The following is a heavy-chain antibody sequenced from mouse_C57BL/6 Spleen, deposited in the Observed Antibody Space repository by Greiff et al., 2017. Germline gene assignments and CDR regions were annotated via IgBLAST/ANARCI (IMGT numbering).Heavy chain of an antibody. V-gene: IGHV3-6*01. CDR2: ISYDGSN. CDR3: ARSQLGGYWYFDV. CDR1: GYSITSGYY. J-gene: IGHJ1*03. D-gene: IGHD4-1*02. Sequence: EVKLMESGPGLVKPSQSLSLTCSVTGYSITSGYYWNWIRQFPGNKLEWMGYISYDGSNNYNPSLKNRISITRDTSKNQFFLKLNSVTTEDTATYYCARSQLGGYWYFDVWGTGTTVTVSS.